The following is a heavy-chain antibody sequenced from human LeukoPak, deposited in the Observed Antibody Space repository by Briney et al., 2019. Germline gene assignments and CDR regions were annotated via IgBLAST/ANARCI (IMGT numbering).Heavy chain of an antibody. Sequence: QAGGSLRLSCAASGFTVSSNYMNWVRQAPGKGLEWVSVIYSGGSTYYADSVKGRFTISRDNSKNTLYLQMNNLRAEDTAVYYCARDRADWPAIDYWGQGTLVTVSS. CDR2: IYSGGST. CDR3: ARDRADWPAIDY. D-gene: IGHD3-9*01. J-gene: IGHJ4*02. CDR1: GFTVSSNY. V-gene: IGHV3-66*01.